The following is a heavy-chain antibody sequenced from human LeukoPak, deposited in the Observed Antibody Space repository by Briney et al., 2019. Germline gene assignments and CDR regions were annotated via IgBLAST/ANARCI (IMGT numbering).Heavy chain of an antibody. Sequence: ASVKVSCKASGYTFTGYYMHWVRQAPGQGLEWMGWINPNSGGTNYAQKFQGRVTMTRDTSISTAYMELSRLRSDDTAVYYCATSNDYGTGWDYYYMDVWGKGTTVTVSS. CDR2: INPNSGGT. CDR3: ATSNDYGTGWDYYYMDV. V-gene: IGHV1-2*02. J-gene: IGHJ6*03. D-gene: IGHD4-17*01. CDR1: GYTFTGYY.